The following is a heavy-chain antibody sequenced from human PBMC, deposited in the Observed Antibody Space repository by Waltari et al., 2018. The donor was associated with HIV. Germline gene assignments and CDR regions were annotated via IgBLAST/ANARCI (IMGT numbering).Heavy chain of an antibody. CDR1: GFTFSSYD. CDR2: VDTACET. CDR3: ARDRHYGEYDY. Sequence: EVKVVASVGGLVQPWGSLRLSCSASGFTFSSYDMHWVRQPTGKGLEWVSTVDTACETYYPDSVKGRFTISRENAKNSLYLQMNSLRAEDTAVYYCARDRHYGEYDYWGQGTLVTVSS. D-gene: IGHD4-17*01. J-gene: IGHJ4*02. V-gene: IGHV3-13*01.